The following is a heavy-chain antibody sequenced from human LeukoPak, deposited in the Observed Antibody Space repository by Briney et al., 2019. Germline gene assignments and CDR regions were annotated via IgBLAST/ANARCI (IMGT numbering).Heavy chain of an antibody. CDR1: GYTFTSCD. Sequence: ASVKVSCKASGYTFTSCDINWVRQATGQGLEWMGWMNPNSGNTGYAQKFQGRVTMTRNTSISTAYMELSSLRSEDTAVYYCARGRRGLLWFGELYYYFDYWGQGTLVTVSS. CDR3: ARGRRGLLWFGELYYYFDY. V-gene: IGHV1-8*01. CDR2: MNPNSGNT. D-gene: IGHD3-10*01. J-gene: IGHJ4*02.